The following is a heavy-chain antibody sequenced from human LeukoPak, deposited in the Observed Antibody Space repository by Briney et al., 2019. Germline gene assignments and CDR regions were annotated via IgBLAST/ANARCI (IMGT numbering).Heavy chain of an antibody. D-gene: IGHD3-22*01. CDR1: GGSISSGSYY. CDR2: IYTSGST. J-gene: IGHJ6*03. V-gene: IGHV4-61*02. CDR3: ARVGEYYDSSGSHYYYYYYMDV. Sequence: SQTLSLTCTVSGGSISSGSYYWSWIRQPAGKGLEWIGRIYTSGSTNYNPSLKSRVTISVDTSNNQFTLKLSSVTDADTAVYYCARVGEYYDSSGSHYYYYYYMDVWGKGTTVTVSS.